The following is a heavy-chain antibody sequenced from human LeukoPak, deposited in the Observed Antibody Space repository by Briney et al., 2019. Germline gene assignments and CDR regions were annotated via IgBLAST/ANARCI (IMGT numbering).Heavy chain of an antibody. D-gene: IGHD3-3*01. CDR1: GFTFSSYA. V-gene: IGHV3-23*01. CDR3: AKVGDYDFWSGYNYFDY. CDR2: ISGSGGST. Sequence: GGSLRLSCAASGFTFSSYAMSWVRQAPGKGLEWVSAISGSGGSTYYADSVTGRFTISRDNSKNTLYLQMNSLRAEDTAVYYCAKVGDYDFWSGYNYFDYWGQGTLVTVSS. J-gene: IGHJ4*02.